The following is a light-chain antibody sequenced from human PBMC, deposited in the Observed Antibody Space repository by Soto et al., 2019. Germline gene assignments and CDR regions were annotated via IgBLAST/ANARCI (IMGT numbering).Light chain of an antibody. CDR2: DTT. J-gene: IGLJ1*01. CDR1: TGAVTNGHY. Sequence: QAVVTQEPSLTVSPGGTVTFTCGSSTGAVTNGHYPYWFQQKPGQAPRTLIYDTTNRHSWTPARFSGSLLGGKAALTLSGAQPEDEAEYYCLLSYNGPYVFGTGTKVTAL. CDR3: LLSYNGPYV. V-gene: IGLV7-46*01.